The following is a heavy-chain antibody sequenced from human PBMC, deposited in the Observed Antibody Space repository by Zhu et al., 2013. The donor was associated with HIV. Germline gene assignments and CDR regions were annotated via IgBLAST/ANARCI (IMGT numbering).Heavy chain of an antibody. V-gene: IGHV1-18*01. CDR1: GYTFTSYG. J-gene: IGHJ6*02. D-gene: IGHD3-3*01. Sequence: QVQLVQSGAEVKKPGASVKVSCKASGYTFTSYGISWVRQAPGQGLEWMGWISAYNGNTNYAQKLQGRVTMTTDTSTSTAYMELRSLRSDDTAVYYCARDNGNYDFWSGYLYYYYGMDVWGQGTTVTVSS. CDR2: ISAYNGNT. CDR3: ARDNGNYDFWSGYLYYYYGMDV.